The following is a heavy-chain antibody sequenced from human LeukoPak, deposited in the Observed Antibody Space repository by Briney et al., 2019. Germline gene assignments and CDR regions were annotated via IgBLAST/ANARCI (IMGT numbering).Heavy chain of an antibody. J-gene: IGHJ3*02. Sequence: PGGSLRLSCAASGFSVYTSPMTWVRQAPGQGLEWVSSISGTGGSTYYADSVKGRFTISRDNSKNTLYMQMNSLRVEDTAVYYCAKGKWFGDPSVFDIWGQGTMVTVSS. CDR1: GFSVYTSP. CDR2: ISGTGGST. CDR3: AKGKWFGDPSVFDI. D-gene: IGHD3-10*01. V-gene: IGHV3-23*01.